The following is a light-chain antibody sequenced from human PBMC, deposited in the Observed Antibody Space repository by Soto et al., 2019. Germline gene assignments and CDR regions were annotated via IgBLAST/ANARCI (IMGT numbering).Light chain of an antibody. CDR1: QSVSSN. J-gene: IGKJ2*01. V-gene: IGKV3-15*01. CDR2: GAS. Sequence: EIVMTQSPATLSVSPGERATLSCRASQSVSSNLAWYQQKPGQAPRLLIYGASTRATGFPARFSGSRSGTEFTLTISSLQSEDFAVYYCQHYNNWPFTFGQGTKVDIK. CDR3: QHYNNWPFT.